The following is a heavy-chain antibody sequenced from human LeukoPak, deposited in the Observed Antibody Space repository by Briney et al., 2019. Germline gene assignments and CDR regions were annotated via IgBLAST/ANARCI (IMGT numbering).Heavy chain of an antibody. Sequence: ASVKVSCKASGYTFTSYDINWVRQATEQGLEWMGWMNPNSGNTGYAQKFQGRVTMTRNTSISTAYMELSSLRSEDTAVYYCARGQSDYGDYGFDYWGQGTLVTVSS. D-gene: IGHD4-17*01. J-gene: IGHJ4*02. CDR1: GYTFTSYD. V-gene: IGHV1-8*01. CDR2: MNPNSGNT. CDR3: ARGQSDYGDYGFDY.